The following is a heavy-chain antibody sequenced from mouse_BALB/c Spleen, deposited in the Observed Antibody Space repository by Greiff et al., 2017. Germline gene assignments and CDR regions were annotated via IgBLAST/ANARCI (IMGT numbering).Heavy chain of an antibody. CDR3: ARLLNYAMDY. Sequence: LHQPGAELVKPGASVKMSCKASGYTFTSYNMHWVKQTPGQGLEWIGAIYPGNGDTSYNQKFKGKATLTADKSSSTAYMQLSSLTSEDSAVYYCARLLNYAMDYWGQGTSVTVSS. J-gene: IGHJ4*01. CDR2: IYPGNGDT. V-gene: IGHV1-12*01. D-gene: IGHD2-1*01. CDR1: GYTFTSYN.